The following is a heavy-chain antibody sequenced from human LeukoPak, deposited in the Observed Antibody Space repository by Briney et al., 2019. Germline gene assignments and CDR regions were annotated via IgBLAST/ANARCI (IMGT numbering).Heavy chain of an antibody. CDR2: IWYDGSDT. J-gene: IGHJ4*02. CDR1: RFTFRNHG. V-gene: IGHV3-33*01. CDR3: ARDRSLRYFDY. Sequence: PGRSLRLSCAASRFTFRNHGMHWVRQAPGKGLEWVAVIWYDGSDTYYTDSVKGRFTISRDNSKNTLYLQMNSLRVKDTAVYYCARDRSLRYFDYWGQGTVVTVSS.